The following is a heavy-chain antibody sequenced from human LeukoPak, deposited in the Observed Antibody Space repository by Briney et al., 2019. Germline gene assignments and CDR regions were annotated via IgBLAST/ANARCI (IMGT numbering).Heavy chain of an antibody. V-gene: IGHV4-59*12. D-gene: IGHD3-22*01. Sequence: PGGSLRLSCAASGFTFSDYYMSWIRQHPGKGLEWIGYIYYSGSTNYNPSLKSRVTISVDKSKNQFSLKLSSVTAADTAVYYCARNYDSSGYYRDNWFDPWGQGTLVTVSS. CDR1: GFTFSDYY. J-gene: IGHJ5*02. CDR2: IYYSGST. CDR3: ARNYDSSGYYRDNWFDP.